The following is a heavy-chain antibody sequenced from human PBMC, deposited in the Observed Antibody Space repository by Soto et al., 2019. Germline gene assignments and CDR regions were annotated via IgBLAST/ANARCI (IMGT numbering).Heavy chain of an antibody. CDR2: IGTSSSYL. CDR3: ASSYGDYSHPFDY. D-gene: IGHD4-17*01. CDR1: GVPFSSYG. Sequence: PGGSLRLSCAASGVPFSSYGMNWVRQAPGKGLEWVSSIGTSSSYLYYADSLKGRFTISRDNAKNSLFLQMNSLRAEDTAVYYCASSYGDYSHPFDYWGRGTLVTVSS. V-gene: IGHV3-21*01. J-gene: IGHJ4*02.